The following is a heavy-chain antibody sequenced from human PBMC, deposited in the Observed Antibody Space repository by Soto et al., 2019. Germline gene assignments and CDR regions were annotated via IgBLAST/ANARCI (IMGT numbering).Heavy chain of an antibody. V-gene: IGHV4-39*01. Sequence: SETLSLTCTVSGGSISGSIYYWGWIRQPPGKGLEWIGSIYYSGSTYYNPSLKSRVTISVDTSKNQFSLKLSSVTAADTAVYYCANYDSSGYYYYAFDIWGQGTMVTGS. CDR3: ANYDSSGYYYYAFDI. CDR1: GGSISGSIYY. J-gene: IGHJ3*02. D-gene: IGHD3-22*01. CDR2: IYYSGST.